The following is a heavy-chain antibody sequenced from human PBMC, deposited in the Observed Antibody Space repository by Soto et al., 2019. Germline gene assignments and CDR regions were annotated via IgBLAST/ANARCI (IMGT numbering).Heavy chain of an antibody. CDR2: ISSSGSTV. CDR3: AMGGYCSSTGCYKYPFDY. Sequence: EVQLVESGGGLVQPGGSLRLSCAASGFTFSSYEMNWVRQAPGKGREWVSYISSSGSTVYYADSVKGRFTISRDNAKNSLYLQMNSLGAEDTAVYYCAMGGYCSSTGCYKYPFDYWGQGTLVTVSS. J-gene: IGHJ4*02. V-gene: IGHV3-48*03. CDR1: GFTFSSYE. D-gene: IGHD2-2*02.